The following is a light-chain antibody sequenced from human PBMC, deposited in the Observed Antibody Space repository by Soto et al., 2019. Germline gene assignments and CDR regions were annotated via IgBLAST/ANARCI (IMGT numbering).Light chain of an antibody. CDR1: TSDVGGYNY. Sequence: QSALTQPRSVSGSPGQSVTISCTGTTSDVGGYNYVSWYQQHPGKAPKLMIYEVSNRPSGVSNRFSGSKSGNTASLTISGLQAEDEVAYYCLSYTTSSAPYVFGTGTKLTVL. V-gene: IGLV2-14*01. J-gene: IGLJ1*01. CDR2: EVS. CDR3: LSYTTSSAPYV.